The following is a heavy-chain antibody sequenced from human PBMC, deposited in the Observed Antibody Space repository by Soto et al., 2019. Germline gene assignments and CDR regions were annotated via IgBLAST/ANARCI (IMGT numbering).Heavy chain of an antibody. CDR3: ATVVCHRELTYMRGRCYFDY. Sequence: QVQLVQSGAEVKKPGASVKVSCKVSGYTLTELSMHWVRQAPGKGLEWMGGFDPEDGETIYAQKFQGRVTMTEDTSTDTAYMELSSLRSEDTAVYYCATVVCHRELTYMRGRCYFDYWGQGTLVTVSS. CDR1: GYTLTELS. V-gene: IGHV1-24*01. J-gene: IGHJ4*02. D-gene: IGHD3-10*01. CDR2: FDPEDGET.